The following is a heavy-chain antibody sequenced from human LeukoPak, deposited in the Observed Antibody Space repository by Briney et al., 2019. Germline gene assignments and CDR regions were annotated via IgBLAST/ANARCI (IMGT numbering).Heavy chain of an antibody. J-gene: IGHJ4*02. CDR2: ISWDGGST. CDR1: GFTFDDYT. D-gene: IGHD6-19*01. V-gene: IGHV3-43*01. CDR3: AKGGAVAAPLDY. Sequence: GGSLRLSCAASGFTFDDYTMHWVRQAPGKGLEWVSLISWDGGSTYYADSVKGRFTISRDNSKNSLYLQMNSLRTEDTALYYCAKGGAVAAPLDYWGQGTLVTVSS.